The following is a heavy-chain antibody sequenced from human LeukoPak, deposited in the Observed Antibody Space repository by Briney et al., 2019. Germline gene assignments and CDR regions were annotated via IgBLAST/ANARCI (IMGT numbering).Heavy chain of an antibody. J-gene: IGHJ4*02. V-gene: IGHV4-30-2*01. CDR3: ARTDGDYVGYFDY. CDR1: GGSISSGGYS. D-gene: IGHD4-17*01. CDR2: IYHSGST. Sequence: PSETLSLTCAVSGGSISSGGYSWSWIRQPPGKGLEWIGYIYHSGSTYYNPSLKSRVTISVDRSKNQFSLKLSSVTAADTAVYYCARTDGDYVGYFDYWGQGTLVTVSS.